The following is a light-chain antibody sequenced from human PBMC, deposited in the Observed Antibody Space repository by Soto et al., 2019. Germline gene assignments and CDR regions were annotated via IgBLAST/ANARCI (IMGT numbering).Light chain of an antibody. J-gene: IGKJ1*01. V-gene: IGKV3-20*01. CDR3: QQYGSSPRT. CDR1: QSVSSSS. Sequence: PEERATLSCRASQSVSSSSLAWYQHKRGQAPRLLIHGASSRATGIPDRFSGSGSGTDFTLTISRLEPEDFAVYYCQQYGSSPRTFGQGTKVDIK. CDR2: GAS.